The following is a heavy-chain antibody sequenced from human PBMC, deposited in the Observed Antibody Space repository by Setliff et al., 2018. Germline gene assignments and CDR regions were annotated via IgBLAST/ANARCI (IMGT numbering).Heavy chain of an antibody. J-gene: IGHJ4*02. CDR1: GYPISRGFY. V-gene: IGHV4-38-2*02. D-gene: IGHD3-16*01. Sequence: LSLTCTVSGYPISRGFYWGWIRQSPGKGLEWIGSVYHSGSSYQNPSLRSRIAVSVDTSKNQFSLRLNSETAADTAVYFCARAAARAEYSDTSAYLPFDYWGQGTLVTVSS. CDR3: ARAAARAEYSDTSAYLPFDY. CDR2: VYHSGSS.